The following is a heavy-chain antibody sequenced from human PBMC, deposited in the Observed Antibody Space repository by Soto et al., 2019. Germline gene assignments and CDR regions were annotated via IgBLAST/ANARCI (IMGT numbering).Heavy chain of an antibody. CDR2: IYYSGST. D-gene: IGHD2-2*01. CDR3: ARDFSSRYCSSTSCYLDIYGMDV. J-gene: IGHJ6*02. Sequence: SETLSLTCTVSGGSISSYYWSWIRQPPGKGLEWIGYIYYSGSTNYNPSLKSRVTISVDTSKNQFSLKLSSVTAADTAVDYCARDFSSRYCSSTSCYLDIYGMDVWGQGTTVTVSS. V-gene: IGHV4-59*01. CDR1: GGSISSYY.